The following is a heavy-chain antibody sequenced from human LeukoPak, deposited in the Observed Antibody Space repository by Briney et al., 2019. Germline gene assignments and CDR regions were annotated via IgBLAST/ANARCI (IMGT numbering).Heavy chain of an antibody. CDR3: AKDRNPWLVSGVYFDY. J-gene: IGHJ4*02. CDR2: ISGSGGST. D-gene: IGHD6-19*01. V-gene: IGHV3-23*01. Sequence: GGSLRLSCAASGFTFSGYAMSWVRQAPGKGLEWVSAISGSGGSTYYADSVKGRFTISRDNSKNTLYLQMNSLRAEDTAVYYCAKDRNPWLVSGVYFDYWGQGTLVTVSS. CDR1: GFTFSGYA.